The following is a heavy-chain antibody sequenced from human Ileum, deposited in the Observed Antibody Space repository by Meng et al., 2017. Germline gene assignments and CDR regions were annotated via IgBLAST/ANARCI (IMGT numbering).Heavy chain of an antibody. CDR2: IYYSGTT. CDR3: AREPPAAAGTGADY. D-gene: IGHD6-13*01. CDR1: GGSIGSAAYY. Sequence: QVQLQESGPGLVKVSQTPSLTCTVSGGSIGSAAYYWTWIRQHPAKGLEWIGYIYYSGTTYYNPSLKSRVTISVDTSKNQFSLKLSSVTAADTAVYYCAREPPAAAGTGADYWGQGTLVTVSS. V-gene: IGHV4-31*03. J-gene: IGHJ4*02.